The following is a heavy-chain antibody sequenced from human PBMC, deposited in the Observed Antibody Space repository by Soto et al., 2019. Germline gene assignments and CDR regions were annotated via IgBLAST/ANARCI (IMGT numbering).Heavy chain of an antibody. V-gene: IGHV1-18*01. CDR3: ARDAARGMNDY. Sequence: QVQLEQSGAEVKKPGASVKFSCKASGYTFTSYGISWVRQAPGQGLEWMGWINAYNGNTKNAQKLQGRVTMTTDTTTSKAYMELRSLRSDDAAVYYCARDAARGMNDYWGQGPLVTVSS. D-gene: IGHD1-20*01. CDR1: GYTFTSYG. J-gene: IGHJ4*02. CDR2: INAYNGNT.